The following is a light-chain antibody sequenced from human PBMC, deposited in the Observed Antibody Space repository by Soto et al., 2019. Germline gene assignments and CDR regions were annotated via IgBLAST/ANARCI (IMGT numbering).Light chain of an antibody. CDR1: SXDVGGYNY. V-gene: IGLV2-14*01. Sequence: QSALTQPASVSGXPXXXXTXSCTXTSXDVGGYNYVSWFQQHPGKAPKLMIYDVSTRPSGVSNRFSGSKSGNTASLTISGLQAEDEADYYCSSHTISTTLVFGGGTKLTVL. J-gene: IGLJ2*01. CDR2: DVS. CDR3: SSHTISTTLV.